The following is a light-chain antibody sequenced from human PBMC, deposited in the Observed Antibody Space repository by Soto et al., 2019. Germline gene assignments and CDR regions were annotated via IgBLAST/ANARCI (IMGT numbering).Light chain of an antibody. CDR1: QSITRF. J-gene: IGKJ5*01. Sequence: DIQITTSPAPLSATVGDRVTFTCRASQSITRFLNWYQQTPGKAPKLLIYAASSLQSGVPSRFSGSGSGTDFTLTISSLQPEDFATYYCQQNYSPPPITSGQRSRLEI. CDR3: QQNYSPPPIT. V-gene: IGKV1-39*01. CDR2: AAS.